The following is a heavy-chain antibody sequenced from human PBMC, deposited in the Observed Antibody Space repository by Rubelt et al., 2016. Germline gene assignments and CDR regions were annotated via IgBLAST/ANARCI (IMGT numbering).Heavy chain of an antibody. Sequence: YVDSVKGRFTISRDNAKNSLYLQMNSLRAEDTAVYYCARDYYDSSGWAFDIWGQGTMVTVSS. CDR3: ARDYYDSSGWAFDI. V-gene: IGHV3-7*03. J-gene: IGHJ3*02. D-gene: IGHD3-22*01.